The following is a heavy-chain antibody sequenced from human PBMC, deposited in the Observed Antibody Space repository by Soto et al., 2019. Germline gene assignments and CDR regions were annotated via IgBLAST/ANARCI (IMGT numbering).Heavy chain of an antibody. V-gene: IGHV5-51*01. CDR1: CYGFTTYW. D-gene: IGHD6-13*01. Sequence: GESLKISCKGSCYGFTTYWIAWVRQMPGKGLEWMGIIYPGDSDTKYSPSFQGQVTISADKSISTAFLQWSSLKASDTAMYYCARHGAGFDYWGQGTLVTSPQ. CDR2: IYPGDSDT. CDR3: ARHGAGFDY. J-gene: IGHJ4*02.